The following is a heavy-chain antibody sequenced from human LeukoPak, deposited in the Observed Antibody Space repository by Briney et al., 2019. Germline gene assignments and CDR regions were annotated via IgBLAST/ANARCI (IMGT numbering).Heavy chain of an antibody. CDR3: ARPGQWLADYYFDY. Sequence: PGRSLRLSCAASGFTFSSYGMHWVRQAPGKGLEWVAVILYDGSNKYYADSVKGRFTISRDNSKNTLYLQMNSLRAEDTAVYYCARPGQWLADYYFDYWGQGTLVTVSS. CDR1: GFTFSSYG. J-gene: IGHJ4*02. CDR2: ILYDGSNK. D-gene: IGHD6-19*01. V-gene: IGHV3-30*03.